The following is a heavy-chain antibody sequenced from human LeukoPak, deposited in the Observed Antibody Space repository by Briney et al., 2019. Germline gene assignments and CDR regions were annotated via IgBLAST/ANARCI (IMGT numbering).Heavy chain of an antibody. CDR1: GGSISSSSYY. Sequence: SETLSLTCTVSGGSISSSSYYWGWIRQPPGRGLEWIGSIYYTGRTYYNPSLKSRVTISVHTSMSQFSLKMSSVTAADTAVYYCASAVPGTEYLRHWGQGTLVTVSS. D-gene: IGHD6-19*01. CDR3: ASAVPGTEYLRH. CDR2: IYYTGRT. V-gene: IGHV4-39*07. J-gene: IGHJ1*01.